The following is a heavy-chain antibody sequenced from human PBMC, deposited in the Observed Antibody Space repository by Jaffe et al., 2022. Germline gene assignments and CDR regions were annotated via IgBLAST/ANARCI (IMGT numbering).Heavy chain of an antibody. D-gene: IGHD2-15*01. CDR1: GYTFTSYA. J-gene: IGHJ4*02. CDR3: ARGGVVVVAALVDY. V-gene: IGHV1-3*01. Sequence: QVQLVQSGAEVKKPGASVKVSCKASGYTFTSYAMHWVRQAPGQRLEWMGWINAGNGNTKYSQKFQGRVTITRDTSASTAYMELSSLRSEDTAVYYCARGGVVVVAALVDYWGQGTLVTVSS. CDR2: INAGNGNT.